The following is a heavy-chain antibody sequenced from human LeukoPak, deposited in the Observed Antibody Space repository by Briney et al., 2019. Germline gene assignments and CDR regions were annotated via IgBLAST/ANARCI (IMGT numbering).Heavy chain of an antibody. CDR1: GGTFSSYA. D-gene: IGHD2-15*01. V-gene: IGHV1-69*04. CDR2: IIPIFGIA. J-gene: IGHJ4*02. CDR3: ARTGYCSGGSCPGYFDY. Sequence: ASVKVSCKASGGTFSSYAISWVRQAPGQGLEWMGRIIPIFGIAIYAQKFQGRVTITADKSTSTAYMELSSLRSEDTAVYYCARTGYCSGGSCPGYFDYWGQGTLVTVSS.